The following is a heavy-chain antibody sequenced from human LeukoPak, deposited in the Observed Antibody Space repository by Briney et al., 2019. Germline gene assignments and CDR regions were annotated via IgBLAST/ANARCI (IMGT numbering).Heavy chain of an antibody. CDR1: GFTFSSYE. CDR2: ISSSGSTI. CDR3: ARGPAASGYYDSRGRNGYFDY. J-gene: IGHJ4*02. Sequence: GGSLRLSCSASGFTFSSYEMNWVRQAPGKGLEWVSYISSSGSTIYYADSVKGRFTISRDNAKNSLYLQMNSLRAEDTAVYYCARGPAASGYYDSRGRNGYFDYWGQGTLVSVSS. V-gene: IGHV3-48*03. D-gene: IGHD3-22*01.